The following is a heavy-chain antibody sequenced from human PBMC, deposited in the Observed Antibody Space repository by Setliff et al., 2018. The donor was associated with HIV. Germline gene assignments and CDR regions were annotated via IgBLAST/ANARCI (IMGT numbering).Heavy chain of an antibody. D-gene: IGHD3-22*01. V-gene: IGHV1-69*10. CDR1: GGTFSSNYV. CDR2: IIPFRGVG. CDR3: ATYHYYDSSAYYIDLYYLDY. J-gene: IGHJ4*02. Sequence: SVKVSCKASGGTFSSNYVYSWVRQAPGQGPEWMGGIIPFRGVGNYAQKFQGRVRITLDESTSTAYMELSSLRSDDTAVYYCATYHYYDSSAYYIDLYYLDYWGQGTLVTVSS.